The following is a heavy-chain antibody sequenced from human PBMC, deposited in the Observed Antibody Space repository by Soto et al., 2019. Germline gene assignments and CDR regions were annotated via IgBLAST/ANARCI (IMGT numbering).Heavy chain of an antibody. CDR1: GFTFSSYG. J-gene: IGHJ4*02. V-gene: IGHV3-33*01. Sequence: QVQLVESGGGVVQPGRSLRLSCAASGFTFSSYGMHWVRQAPGKGLEWVAVIWYDGSNKYYADSVKGRFTISRDNSKNTLYLQMNSLRAEDTAVYYCARDSAAAGTSFDYWGQGTLVTVSS. D-gene: IGHD6-13*01. CDR3: ARDSAAAGTSFDY. CDR2: IWYDGSNK.